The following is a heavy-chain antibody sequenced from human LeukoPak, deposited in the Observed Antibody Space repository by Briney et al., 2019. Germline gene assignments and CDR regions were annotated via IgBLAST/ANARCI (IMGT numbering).Heavy chain of an antibody. CDR1: GGSIGTSLYY. J-gene: IGHJ4*02. D-gene: IGHD3-3*01. Sequence: ASETLSLTCTVSGGSIGTSLYYWGWIRQPPGKGLEWIGSIDYSVTTYYNPSLQGRVTMSVDTSRHQFSLRLSSVTATDTAVYYCARHPLSGRGSPSTFDFWGQGTLVTVSS. V-gene: IGHV4-39*01. CDR2: IDYSVTT. CDR3: ARHPLSGRGSPSTFDF.